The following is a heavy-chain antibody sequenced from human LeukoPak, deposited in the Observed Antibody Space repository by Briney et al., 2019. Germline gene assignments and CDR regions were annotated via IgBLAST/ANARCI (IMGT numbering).Heavy chain of an antibody. CDR1: GFTFSSYS. CDR2: ISSSSSYI. V-gene: IGHV3-21*01. Sequence: GGSLRLSCAASGFTFSSYSMNWVRQAPGKGLEWVSSISSSSSYIYYPDSVKGRFTISRDNAKNSLYLQMNSLRAEDTAVYYCARAPTYYGSGSYYDYWGQGTLVTVSS. J-gene: IGHJ4*02. D-gene: IGHD3-10*01. CDR3: ARAPTYYGSGSYYDY.